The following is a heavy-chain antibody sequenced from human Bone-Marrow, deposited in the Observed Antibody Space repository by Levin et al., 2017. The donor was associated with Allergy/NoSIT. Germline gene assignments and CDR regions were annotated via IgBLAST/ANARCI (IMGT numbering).Heavy chain of an antibody. J-gene: IGHJ4*02. CDR3: ARGRYSDWLLDY. CDR2: IYYSGNT. CDR1: GGSISTGGYY. D-gene: IGHD3-9*01. V-gene: IGHV4-31*03. Sequence: SPTLSLPCTVSGGSISTGGYYWSWIRQHPGKGLEWIGHIYYSGNTYYNPSLNSRVTISVDRSKNQFSLKMTSASAADTAVYFCARGRYSDWLLDYWGQGTLVTVSS.